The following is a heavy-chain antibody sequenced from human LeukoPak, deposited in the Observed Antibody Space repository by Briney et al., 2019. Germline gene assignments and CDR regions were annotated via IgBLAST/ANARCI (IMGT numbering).Heavy chain of an antibody. CDR1: GFTFSSYG. CDR2: IWYDGSNK. J-gene: IGHJ4*02. D-gene: IGHD4-11*01. Sequence: GGSLRLSCAASGFTFSSYGMHWVRQAPGKGLEWVAVIWYDGSNKYYAGSVKGRFTISRDNSKNTLYLQMNSLRAEDTAVYYCARSRQMTTVDYWGQGTLVTVSS. V-gene: IGHV3-33*01. CDR3: ARSRQMTTVDY.